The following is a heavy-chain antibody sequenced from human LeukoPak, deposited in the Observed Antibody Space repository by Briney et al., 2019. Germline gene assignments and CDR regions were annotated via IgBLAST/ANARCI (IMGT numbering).Heavy chain of an antibody. CDR3: ARDFACTSCSDY. V-gene: IGHV3-30*04. J-gene: IGHJ4*02. CDR1: GFTFSSYA. CDR2: ISYDGSNK. Sequence: PGGSLRLSRAASGFTFSSYAMHWVRQAPGKGLEWVAVISYDGSNKYYADSVKGRFTISRDNSKNTLYLQMNSLRAEDTAVYYCARDFACTSCSDYWGQGTLVTVSS. D-gene: IGHD2-2*01.